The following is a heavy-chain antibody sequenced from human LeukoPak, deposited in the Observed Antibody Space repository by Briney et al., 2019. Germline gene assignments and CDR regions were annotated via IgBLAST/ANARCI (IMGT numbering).Heavy chain of an antibody. J-gene: IGHJ3*02. CDR3: ASGLKIYCSSTSCYRGPSAFDI. D-gene: IGHD2-2*02. V-gene: IGHV4-39*01. Sequence: PSETLSLTCTVSGGSISSSSYYWGWIRQPPGKGLEWIGSIYYSGSTYYNPSLKSRVTISVDTSKNQFSLKLSSVTAADTAVYYCASGLKIYCSSTSCYRGPSAFDIWGQGTMVTVSS. CDR2: IYYSGST. CDR1: GGSISSSSYY.